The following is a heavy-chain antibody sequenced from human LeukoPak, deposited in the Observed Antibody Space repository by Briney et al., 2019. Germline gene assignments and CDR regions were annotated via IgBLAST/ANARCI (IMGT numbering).Heavy chain of an antibody. CDR3: ARRTRTDTAMVKGNYYYYYMDV. Sequence: PGESLKISCKGSGYSFTSYWIGWVRQMPGKGLEWMGIINPGDSDTRYSPSFQGQVTISADKSISTAYLQWSSLKASDTAMYYCARRTRTDTAMVKGNYYYYYMDVWGKGTTVTVSS. V-gene: IGHV5-51*01. D-gene: IGHD5-18*01. CDR2: INPGDSDT. J-gene: IGHJ6*03. CDR1: GYSFTSYW.